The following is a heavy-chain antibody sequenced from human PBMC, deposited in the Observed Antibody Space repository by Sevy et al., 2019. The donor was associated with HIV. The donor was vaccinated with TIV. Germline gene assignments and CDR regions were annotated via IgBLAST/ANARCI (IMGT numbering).Heavy chain of an antibody. J-gene: IGHJ5*02. D-gene: IGHD6-19*01. Sequence: ASVKVSCKASGYTFTSYGISWVRQAPGQWLEWMGWIIAHNGNTNYAQKLQGRVTMTTDTSTSTVYMEPRSLRSDDTAVYYCARGREGSSSGWYATKNWFDPWGQGTLVTVSS. CDR3: ARGREGSSSGWYATKNWFDP. V-gene: IGHV1-18*01. CDR2: IIAHNGNT. CDR1: GYTFTSYG.